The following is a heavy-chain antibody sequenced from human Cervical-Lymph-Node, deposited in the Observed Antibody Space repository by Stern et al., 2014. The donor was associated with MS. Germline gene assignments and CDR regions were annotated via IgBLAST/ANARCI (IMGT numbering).Heavy chain of an antibody. J-gene: IGHJ4*02. CDR2: LIPFFGAT. CDR1: GDTFSSYA. CDR3: ALRRSYYVY. V-gene: IGHV1-69*01. Sequence: VQLVESGSEVKKPGSSVKVSCKPSGDTFSSYALSWVRQAPEQGLEWVGGLIPFFGATRYGQKFQGRVTITPEESTGTAFMELSNLTSDDTAVYYCALRRSYYVYWGQGTLITVSS. D-gene: IGHD4-11*01.